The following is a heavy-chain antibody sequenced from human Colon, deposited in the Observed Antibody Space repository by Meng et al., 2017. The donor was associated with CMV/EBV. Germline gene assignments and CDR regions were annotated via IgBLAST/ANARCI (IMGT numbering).Heavy chain of an antibody. Sequence: TNLKESGPTLVKPTQTLTLTCTFSGFSFTTDKAGVGWICHPPGKALEWLALIYWDDDTRYSPSLKTRLTITRDTSKNQVILTMTNMDPADTATYYCVHRSYSGQDDYWGQGALVTVSS. CDR3: VHRSYSGQDDY. V-gene: IGHV2-5*02. D-gene: IGHD5-12*01. CDR2: IYWDDDT. J-gene: IGHJ4*02. CDR1: GFSFTTDKAG.